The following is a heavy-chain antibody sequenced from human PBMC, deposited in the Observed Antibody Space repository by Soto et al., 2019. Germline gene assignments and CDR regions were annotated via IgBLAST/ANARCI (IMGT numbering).Heavy chain of an antibody. V-gene: IGHV3-23*01. CDR2: ISGSGGST. J-gene: IGHJ1*01. CDR3: AKYVSGYFQN. Sequence: GGSLRLSCAASGFTFDNYAMNWLRQSPGKGLEWVATISGSGGSTDYAGAVSGRFTISRDNNKNTLYLQMDSLRADDTAVYYCAKYVSGYFQNWGQGTLVTVSS. CDR1: GFTFDNYA. D-gene: IGHD3-10*02.